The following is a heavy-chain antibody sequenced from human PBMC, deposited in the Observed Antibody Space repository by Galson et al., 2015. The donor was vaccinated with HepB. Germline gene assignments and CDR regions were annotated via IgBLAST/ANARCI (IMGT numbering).Heavy chain of an antibody. CDR2: INTASGRT. Sequence: SVKVSCKASRYTLTRYAIHWVRQAPGQRLEWMGWINTASGRTEYSQKFQGTVTITKDTSANTAYMEVSSLRSEDTAVYYCSRDSGRGFYGMDVWGQGTTVIVSS. D-gene: IGHD3-10*01. CDR3: SRDSGRGFYGMDV. J-gene: IGHJ6*02. CDR1: RYTLTRYA. V-gene: IGHV1-3*04.